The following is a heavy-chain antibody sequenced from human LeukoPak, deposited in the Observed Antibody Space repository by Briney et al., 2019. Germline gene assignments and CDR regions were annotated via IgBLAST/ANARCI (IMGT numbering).Heavy chain of an antibody. CDR1: GGTFSSYA. V-gene: IGHV1-69*04. Sequence: GASVKVSCKASGGTFSSYAISWVRQAPGQGLEWMGRIIPILGIANYAQKLQGRVTITAGKSTSTAYMELSSLRSEDTAVYYCAKGLYDLWSPHDYWGQGTLVTVSS. CDR3: AKGLYDLWSPHDY. CDR2: IIPILGIA. J-gene: IGHJ4*02. D-gene: IGHD3-3*01.